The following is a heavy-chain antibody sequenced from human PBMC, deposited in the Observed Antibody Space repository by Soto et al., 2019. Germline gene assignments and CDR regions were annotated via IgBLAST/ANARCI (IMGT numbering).Heavy chain of an antibody. V-gene: IGHV1-69*01. J-gene: IGHJ6*02. Sequence: LLQSGAEVKKPGSSVKVSCRASGDNFNTYAFNWVRLAPGQGLEWMGGIIPVFRTANYAQIFQGRLTIVANDSTDTVYMDLGSLRSEDTAVYYCATAGGGYLKRMVSPGGMEVWGQGTRVIVSS. D-gene: IGHD2-8*01. CDR1: GDNFNTYA. CDR3: ATAGGGYLKRMVSPGGMEV. CDR2: IIPVFRTA.